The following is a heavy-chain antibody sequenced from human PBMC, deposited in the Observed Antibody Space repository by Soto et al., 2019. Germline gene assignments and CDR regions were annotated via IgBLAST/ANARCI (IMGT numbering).Heavy chain of an antibody. V-gene: IGHV2-5*02. CDR1: GFSLTTAGMG. Sequence: QITLKESGPALVKPTQTLTLTCSFSGFSLTTAGMGVGWIRQPPGKAPEWVALVYWDDDKRYNPSLRSRLTITKDTAQTLVVVTLTDMDPVDTGTYYCARRGTSSAASGWFDPWGQGILVTVSS. D-gene: IGHD3-16*01. CDR2: VYWDDDK. CDR3: ARRGTSSAASGWFDP. J-gene: IGHJ5*02.